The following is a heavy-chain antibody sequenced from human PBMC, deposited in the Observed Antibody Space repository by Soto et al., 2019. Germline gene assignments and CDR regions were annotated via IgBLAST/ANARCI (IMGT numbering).Heavy chain of an antibody. V-gene: IGHV1-69*02. Sequence: QVQLVQSGAEVKKPGSSVKVSCKASGGTFSSYTISWVRQAPGQGLEWMGRIIPILGIANYAQKFQGRVTSTADKSTRTAYMELSSLRSEDTAVYYCAKGGITMVRGVIITEYYGMDVWGQGTTVTVSS. CDR1: GGTFSSYT. CDR3: AKGGITMVRGVIITEYYGMDV. CDR2: IIPILGIA. J-gene: IGHJ6*02. D-gene: IGHD3-10*01.